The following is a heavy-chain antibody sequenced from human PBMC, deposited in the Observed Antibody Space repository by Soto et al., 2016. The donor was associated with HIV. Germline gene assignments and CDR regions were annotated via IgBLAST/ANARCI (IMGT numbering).Heavy chain of an antibody. J-gene: IGHJ4*02. CDR2: INSDGSST. D-gene: IGHD3-22*01. CDR1: GFTFSSYW. Sequence: EVQLVESGGGLVQPGGSLRLSCAASGFTFSSYWMHWVRQAPGKGLVWVSRINSDGSSTSYADSVKGRFTISRDNAKNTLYLQMNSLRAEDTAVYYCARVVPTYYYDSSGYGDYWGQGTLVTVSS. CDR3: ARVVPTYYYDSSGYGDY. V-gene: IGHV3-74*01.